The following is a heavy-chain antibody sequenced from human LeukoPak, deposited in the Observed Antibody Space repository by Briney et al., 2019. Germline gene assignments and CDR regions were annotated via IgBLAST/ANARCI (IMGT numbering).Heavy chain of an antibody. D-gene: IGHD2-2*01. V-gene: IGHV3-15*01. J-gene: IGHJ4*02. Sequence: GGSLRLSCAASGFTVSSNYMSWVRQAPGKGLEWVGRIKSKTDGGTTDYAAPVKGRFTISRDDSKNTLYLQMNSLKTEDTAVYYCTTDRVRYCSSTSCYVGHWGQGTLVTVSS. CDR2: IKSKTDGGTT. CDR3: TTDRVRYCSSTSCYVGH. CDR1: GFTVSSNY.